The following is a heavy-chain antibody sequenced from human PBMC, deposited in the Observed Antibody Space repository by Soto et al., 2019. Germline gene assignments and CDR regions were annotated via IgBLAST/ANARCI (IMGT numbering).Heavy chain of an antibody. CDR1: GFTFSSYS. Sequence: GGSLRLSCAASGFTFSSYSMNWVRQAPGKGLEWVSSISSSSSYIYYADSVKGRFTISRDNAKNSLYLQMNSLRAEDTAVYYCLRDEFRSRVYCDGIDVWGQGTTVTVSS. D-gene: IGHD2-15*01. V-gene: IGHV3-21*01. J-gene: IGHJ6*02. CDR2: ISSSSSYI. CDR3: LRDEFRSRVYCDGIDV.